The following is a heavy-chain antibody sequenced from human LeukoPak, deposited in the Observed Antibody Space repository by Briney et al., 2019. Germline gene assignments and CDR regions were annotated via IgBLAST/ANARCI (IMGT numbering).Heavy chain of an antibody. Sequence: GGSLRLSCAASGFTFSSYAMHWVRQAPGKGLEWVAVISYDGSNKYYADSVKGRFTTSRDNSKNTLYLQMNSLRAEDTAVYYCARDLGWFDPWGQGTLVTVSS. CDR3: ARDLGWFDP. V-gene: IGHV3-30*04. CDR2: ISYDGSNK. J-gene: IGHJ5*02. CDR1: GFTFSSYA.